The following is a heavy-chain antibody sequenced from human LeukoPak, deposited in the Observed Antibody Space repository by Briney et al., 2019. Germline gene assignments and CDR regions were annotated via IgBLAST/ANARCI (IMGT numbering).Heavy chain of an antibody. Sequence: GGSLRLSCAASGFTFSSYGMHWVRQAPGKGLEWVAFIRYDGSNKYYADSVKGRFTISRDNSKNTLYLQMNSLRAEDTAVYYCAKLNIAAADPPADYWGQGTLVTVSS. CDR2: IRYDGSNK. CDR3: AKLNIAAADPPADY. D-gene: IGHD6-13*01. J-gene: IGHJ4*02. CDR1: GFTFSSYG. V-gene: IGHV3-30*02.